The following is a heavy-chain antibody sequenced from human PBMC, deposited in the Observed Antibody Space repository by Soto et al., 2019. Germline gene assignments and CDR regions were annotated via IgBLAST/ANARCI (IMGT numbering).Heavy chain of an antibody. CDR2: IYYSGST. J-gene: IGHJ2*01. CDR3: AREPTYYDILTGYYPSWYFDL. CDR1: GGSISSGGYY. D-gene: IGHD3-9*01. Sequence: QVQLQESGPGLVKPSQTLSLTCTVSGGSISSGGYYWSWIRQHPGKGLEWIGYIYYSGSTYYNPSLKSRVTISVDPSKNQFPLKLSSVTAADTAVYYCAREPTYYDILTGYYPSWYFDLWGRGTLVTVSS. V-gene: IGHV4-31*03.